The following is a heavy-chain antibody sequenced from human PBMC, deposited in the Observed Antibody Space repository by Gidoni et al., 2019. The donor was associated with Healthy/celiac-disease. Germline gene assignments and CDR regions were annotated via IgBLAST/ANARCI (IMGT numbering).Heavy chain of an antibody. J-gene: IGHJ4*02. CDR3: AKDVFGLVIMGGYYFDY. D-gene: IGHD3-3*01. Sequence: EVQLLESVGGLVQPGGSLRLSCAASEFTFSSYAMSWVRQAPGKGLEWVSAISGSGGSTYYADSVKGRFTISRDNSKNTLYLQMNSLRAEDTAVYYCAKDVFGLVIMGGYYFDYWGQGTLVTVSS. V-gene: IGHV3-23*01. CDR2: ISGSGGST. CDR1: EFTFSSYA.